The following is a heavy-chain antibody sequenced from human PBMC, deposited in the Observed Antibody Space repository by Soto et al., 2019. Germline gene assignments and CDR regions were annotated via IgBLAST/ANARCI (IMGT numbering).Heavy chain of an antibody. CDR1: GGAISCVGYY. J-gene: IGHJ4*02. CDR2: MYYSGST. Sequence: QVQLQESGPGLVKPSQTLSLACTFSGGAISCVGYYCGWVREPPGKGMDRIGYMYYSGSTYYSPSVRVRITIAVSTNKHHIDLKRRTVTAAATDVYSCATYCRGSGGRCYFGNWGQGTLVTVSS. CDR3: ATYCRGSGGRCYFGN. D-gene: IGHD2-15*01. V-gene: IGHV4-30-4*01.